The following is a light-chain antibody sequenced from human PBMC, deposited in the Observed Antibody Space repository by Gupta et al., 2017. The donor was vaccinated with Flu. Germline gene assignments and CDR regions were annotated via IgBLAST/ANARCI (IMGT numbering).Light chain of an antibody. CDR2: WAS. Sequence: DIVITQSPYSLAVSLGERATINCKSSQSVLNSGNNKNYLAWYQQRPGQPPKMLFYWASTRESGVPDRFIGSGSGTDFTLTITSLQAEDVAVYYCQQYHDTPRTFGQGTKVEIK. CDR3: QQYHDTPRT. V-gene: IGKV4-1*01. J-gene: IGKJ1*01. CDR1: QSVLNSGNNKNY.